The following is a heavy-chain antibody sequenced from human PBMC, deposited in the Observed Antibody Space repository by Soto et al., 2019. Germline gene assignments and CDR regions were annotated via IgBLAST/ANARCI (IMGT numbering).Heavy chain of an antibody. CDR2: IIPIFGTA. CDR3: ARVSTMIVPPDY. J-gene: IGHJ4*02. Sequence: SVEVTCKAAGGTLSSYAISWVRQAPGQGLEWMGGIIPIFGTANYAQKFQGRVTITADESTSTAYMELSSLRSEDTAVYYCARVSTMIVPPDYWGQGTLVTVSS. D-gene: IGHD3-22*01. CDR1: GGTLSSYA. V-gene: IGHV1-69*13.